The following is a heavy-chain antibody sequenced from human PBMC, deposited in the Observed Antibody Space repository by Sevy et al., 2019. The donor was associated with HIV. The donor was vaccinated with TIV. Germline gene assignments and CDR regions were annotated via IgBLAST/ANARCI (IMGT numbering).Heavy chain of an antibody. CDR1: GYTFTGYY. J-gene: IGHJ3*02. CDR2: INPNSGGT. Sequence: ASVKVSCKASGYTFTGYYMHWVRQAPGQGLEWMGRINPNSGGTNYAQKFQGRVTMTRDTSISTAYMELSRLRSDDTDVYYCARDMATSREWGAFDIWGQGTMVTVSS. D-gene: IGHD2-8*01. CDR3: ARDMATSREWGAFDI. V-gene: IGHV1-2*05.